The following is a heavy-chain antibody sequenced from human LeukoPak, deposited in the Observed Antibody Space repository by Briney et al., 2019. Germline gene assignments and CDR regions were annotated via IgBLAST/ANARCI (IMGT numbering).Heavy chain of an antibody. J-gene: IGHJ6*02. D-gene: IGHD3-10*01. CDR2: IAHTGEFT. CDR1: GFTFGSHS. CDR3: ARAPFGSYYYGMDV. V-gene: IGHV3-48*01. Sequence: PGGSLRLSCAASGFTFGSHSMNWVRQAPGKGLEWVSYIAHTGEFTYYADSVKGRFTISRDNAKDSLYLQLNSLRVEDTAVYYCARAPFGSYYYGMDVWGQGTTVTVSS.